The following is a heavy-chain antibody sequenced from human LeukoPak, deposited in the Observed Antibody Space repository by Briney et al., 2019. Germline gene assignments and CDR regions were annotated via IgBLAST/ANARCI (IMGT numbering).Heavy chain of an antibody. D-gene: IGHD4-17*01. J-gene: IGHJ4*02. V-gene: IGHV1-24*01. CDR1: GYTLTELS. Sequence: ASVKVSCKVSGYTLTELSMHWVRQAPGKGLEWMGGFDPEDGETIYAQNLQARVTMTTDTSTTTAYMDLRSLRSDDTAVYYCARGHGDYSEDYFDSWGQGTLLTVSS. CDR3: ARGHGDYSEDYFDS. CDR2: FDPEDGET.